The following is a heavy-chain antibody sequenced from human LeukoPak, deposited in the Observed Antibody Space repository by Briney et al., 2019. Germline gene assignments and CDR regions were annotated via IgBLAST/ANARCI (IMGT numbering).Heavy chain of an antibody. Sequence: ASVKVSCKASGYTFTGYYMHWVRQAPGQGLEWMGWINPNNGGTNYAQKFQGWVTMTRDTSISTAYMELSRLRSDDTAVYYCARGPPLRAYYFDYWGQGTLVTVSS. J-gene: IGHJ4*02. CDR2: INPNNGGT. CDR1: GYTFTGYY. D-gene: IGHD3-10*01. V-gene: IGHV1-2*04. CDR3: ARGPPLRAYYFDY.